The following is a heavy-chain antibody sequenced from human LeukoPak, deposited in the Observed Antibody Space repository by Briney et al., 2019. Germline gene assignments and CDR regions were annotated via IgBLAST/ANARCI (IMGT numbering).Heavy chain of an antibody. J-gene: IGHJ6*02. V-gene: IGHV4-59*11. CDR3: ARADGAVAAYYGIDV. Sequence: SETLSLTCTVSGASISSHHWTWIRQPPGKGLEWIGYIYYTGSTNYSPSLKSRVTISVDTSKNQFSLKLGSVTAADTAVYYCARADGAVAAYYGIDVWGQGTTVTVSS. D-gene: IGHD6-19*01. CDR1: GASISSHH. CDR2: IYYTGST.